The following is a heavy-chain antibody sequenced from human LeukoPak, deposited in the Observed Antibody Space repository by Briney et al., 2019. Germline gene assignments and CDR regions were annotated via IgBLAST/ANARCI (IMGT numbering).Heavy chain of an antibody. J-gene: IGHJ4*02. Sequence: GGSRQISCKGSGSRFTSYWIGWVRQMPGKGLEWMGIIYPGDSDTRYSPSFQGQVTISADKSISTAYLQWSSLKASDTAMYYCARTSTIFGVAIIWGQGTLVTVSS. CDR2: IYPGDSDT. CDR1: GSRFTSYW. CDR3: ARTSTIFGVAII. D-gene: IGHD3-3*01. V-gene: IGHV5-51*01.